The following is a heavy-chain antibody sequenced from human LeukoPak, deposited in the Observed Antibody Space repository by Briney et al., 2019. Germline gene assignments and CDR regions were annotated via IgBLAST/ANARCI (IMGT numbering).Heavy chain of an antibody. J-gene: IGHJ4*02. CDR2: IIPIFGTA. D-gene: IGHD3-22*01. V-gene: IGHV1-69*13. Sequence: ASVKVSCKASVGTFSSYAISWVRQAPGQGLEWMGGIIPIFGTANYAQKFQGRVTITADESTSTAYMELSSLRSEDTAVYYSASLYDSSGYQNPFDYWGQGTLVTVSS. CDR3: ASLYDSSGYQNPFDY. CDR1: VGTFSSYA.